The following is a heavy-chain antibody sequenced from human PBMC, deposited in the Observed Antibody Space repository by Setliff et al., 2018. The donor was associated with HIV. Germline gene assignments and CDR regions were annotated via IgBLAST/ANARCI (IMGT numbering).Heavy chain of an antibody. CDR1: GETFSNFY. CDR2: IYYSGST. CDR3: AREDSDGYVNI. V-gene: IGHV4-34*01. D-gene: IGHD3-16*01. Sequence: SETLSLTCAVYGETFSNFYWSWIRQAPGKGLEWIGSIYYSGSTYYNPSLKSRVTISVDTSKKHFSLKLTSVTAADTAMYYCAREDSDGYVNIWGQGTLVTVSS. J-gene: IGHJ4*02.